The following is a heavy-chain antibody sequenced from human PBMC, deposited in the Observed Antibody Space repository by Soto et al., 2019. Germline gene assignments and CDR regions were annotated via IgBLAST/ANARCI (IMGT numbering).Heavy chain of an antibody. CDR3: TTVTTVDYYFDY. D-gene: IGHD4-17*01. V-gene: IGHV3-72*01. CDR1: GLTFSDRY. J-gene: IGHJ4*02. CDR2: IRKRINSYTT. Sequence: GGSLRLSCAASGLTFSDRYMDWVRQAPGKGLEWVGRIRKRINSYTTEYAASVKGRFTISRDDPTNSLYLQMSSLETEDTAVYYCTTVTTVDYYFDYWGQGTLVTVSS.